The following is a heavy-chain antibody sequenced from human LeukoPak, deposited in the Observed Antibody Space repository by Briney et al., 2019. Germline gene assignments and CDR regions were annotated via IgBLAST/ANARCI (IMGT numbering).Heavy chain of an antibody. CDR1: GGTFSSYA. CDR2: IIPIFGTA. D-gene: IGHD2-15*01. CDR3: ARDCSGGSCYSYYYYGMDV. J-gene: IGHJ6*04. Sequence: SVKVSCKASGGTFSSYAISWVRQAPGQGLEWMGGIIPIFGTANYAQKFQGRVTITADESTSTAYMELSSLRSEDTAVYYCARDCSGGSCYSYYYYGMDVWGKGTTVTVSS. V-gene: IGHV1-69*13.